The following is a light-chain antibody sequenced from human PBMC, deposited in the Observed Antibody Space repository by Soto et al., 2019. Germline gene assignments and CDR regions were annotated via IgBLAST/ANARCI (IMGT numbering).Light chain of an antibody. V-gene: IGLV2-23*01. CDR3: CSYAGSSTWV. Sequence: QSALTQPASVSGSPGRSITISCTGTSSDVGSYNFVSWYQQQPGKAPKVMIYEGSKRPSGVSNRFSGSKSGNTASLTISGLQAEDEADYYCCSYAGSSTWVFGTGTKVTVL. J-gene: IGLJ1*01. CDR2: EGS. CDR1: SSDVGSYNF.